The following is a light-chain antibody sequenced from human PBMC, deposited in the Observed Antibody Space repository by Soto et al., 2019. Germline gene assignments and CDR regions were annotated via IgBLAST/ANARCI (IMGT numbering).Light chain of an antibody. J-gene: IGKJ1*01. CDR2: GAS. Sequence: EIVMTQSPATLSVSPGERATLSCRASQSVSSNLAWYQQKPGQAPRLLIYGASTRATGNPARFSGSGSGTEFTLTIRSLQSEDFAVYYCQQYNNWPLWTFGQGTKVEIK. CDR3: QQYNNWPLWT. V-gene: IGKV3-15*01. CDR1: QSVSSN.